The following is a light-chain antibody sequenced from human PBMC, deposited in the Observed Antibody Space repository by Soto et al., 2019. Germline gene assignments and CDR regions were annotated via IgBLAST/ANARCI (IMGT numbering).Light chain of an antibody. J-gene: IGKJ5*01. CDR2: DAS. CDR3: QQRSNWPIT. V-gene: IGKV3-11*01. CDR1: QSVSSN. Sequence: EIVMTQSPAAVSVSPGERATLSCRASQSVSSNVAWYRQKPGQAPRLLIYDASNRATGIPARFSGSGSGTDFTLTISSLEPEDFAVYYCQQRSNWPITFGQGTRLEIK.